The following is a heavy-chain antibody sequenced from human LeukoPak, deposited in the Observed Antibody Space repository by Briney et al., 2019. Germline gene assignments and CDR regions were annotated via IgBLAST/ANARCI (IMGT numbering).Heavy chain of an antibody. V-gene: IGHV3-21*01. J-gene: IGHJ4*02. CDR1: GFTFSSCT. CDR3: ARDPYYYDSSRNIYFDY. Sequence: GGSLSLSCAASGFTFSSCTMNWVRQAPGKGLEWVSSISSSSSYIYYADSVKGRFTISRDNAKNSLYLQMNSLRAEDTAVYYCARDPYYYDSSRNIYFDYWGQGTLVTVSS. D-gene: IGHD3-22*01. CDR2: ISSSSSYI.